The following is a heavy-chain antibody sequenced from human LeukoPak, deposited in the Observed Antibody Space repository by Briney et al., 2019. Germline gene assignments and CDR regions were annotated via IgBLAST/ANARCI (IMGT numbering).Heavy chain of an antibody. CDR2: IYYSGST. V-gene: IGHV4-39*01. CDR1: GGSISSSSYY. Sequence: PSKTLSLTCTVSGGSISSSSYYWGWIRQPPGKGLEWIGSIYYSGSTYYNPSLKSRVTISVDTSKNQFSLKLSSVTAADTAVYYCARLLLYYYDSSGYYHDAFDIWGLGTMVTVSS. CDR3: ARLLLYYYDSSGYYHDAFDI. D-gene: IGHD3-22*01. J-gene: IGHJ3*02.